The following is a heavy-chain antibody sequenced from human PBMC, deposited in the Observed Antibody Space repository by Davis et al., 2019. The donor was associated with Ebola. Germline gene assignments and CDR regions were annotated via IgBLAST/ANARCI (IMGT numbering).Heavy chain of an antibody. CDR1: GGSISRSNYY. Sequence: MPSETLSLTCTVSGGSISRSNYYWGWIRQPPGKGLEWIGSIYYSGSTYYNPSLKSRVTISVDTSKNQFSLKLSSVTAADTAVYYCYSYGDFDYWGQGTLVTVSS. J-gene: IGHJ4*02. D-gene: IGHD5-18*01. V-gene: IGHV4-39*01. CDR2: IYYSGST. CDR3: YSYGDFDY.